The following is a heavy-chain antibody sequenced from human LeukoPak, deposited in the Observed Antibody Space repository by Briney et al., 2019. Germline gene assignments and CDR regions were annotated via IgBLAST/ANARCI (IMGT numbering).Heavy chain of an antibody. CDR1: GGSISSSSYY. V-gene: IGHV4-39*01. Sequence: KSSETLSLTCTVSGGSISSSSYYWGWIRQPPGKGLEWIGSIYYSGSTYYNPSLKSRVTISVDTSKNQFSLKLSSVTAADTAVCYCAGNQYNWFDPWGQGTLVTVSS. CDR2: IYYSGST. J-gene: IGHJ5*02. D-gene: IGHD1-14*01. CDR3: AGNQYNWFDP.